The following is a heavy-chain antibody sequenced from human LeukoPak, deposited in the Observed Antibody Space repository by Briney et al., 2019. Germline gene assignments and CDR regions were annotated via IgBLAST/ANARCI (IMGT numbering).Heavy chain of an antibody. CDR1: GYTFTSYY. J-gene: IGHJ3*02. V-gene: IGHV1-46*01. D-gene: IGHD2-15*01. Sequence: ASVKVSCKASGYTFTSYYMHWVRQAPGQGLEWMGIINPSGGSTSYAQKFQGRVTMTRNTSISTAYMELSSLRSEDTAVYYCARGRWPNGAFDIWGQGTMVTVSS. CDR2: INPSGGST. CDR3: ARGRWPNGAFDI.